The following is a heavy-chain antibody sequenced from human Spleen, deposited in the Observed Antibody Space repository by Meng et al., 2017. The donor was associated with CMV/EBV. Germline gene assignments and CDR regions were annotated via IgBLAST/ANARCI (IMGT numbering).Heavy chain of an antibody. CDR2: INWNGGST. D-gene: IGHD3-22*01. CDR1: RFNFSSYT. J-gene: IGHJ4*02. Sequence: GESLKISCVASRFNFSSYTMSWVRQAPGKGLEWVSGINWNGGSTGYADSVKGRFTISRDNAKNSLYLQMNSLRAEDTALYYCARGPPYYYDSSGYYSGYFDYWGQGTLVTVSS. CDR3: ARGPPYYYDSSGYYSGYFDY. V-gene: IGHV3-20*04.